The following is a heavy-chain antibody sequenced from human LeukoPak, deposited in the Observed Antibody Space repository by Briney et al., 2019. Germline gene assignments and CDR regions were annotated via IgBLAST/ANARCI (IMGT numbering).Heavy chain of an antibody. CDR1: GFTFSDYY. V-gene: IGHV3-23*01. D-gene: IGHD1-1*01. Sequence: SGGSLRLSCAASGFTFSDYYMSWIRQAPGKGLEWVSAIGGSGGDTYYADSVKGRFTISRDNSKSTLFLQMNSLRAEDTAVYYCARDPSTGTTGAFDFWGQGTLVSVSP. J-gene: IGHJ4*02. CDR3: ARDPSTGTTGAFDF. CDR2: IGGSGGDT.